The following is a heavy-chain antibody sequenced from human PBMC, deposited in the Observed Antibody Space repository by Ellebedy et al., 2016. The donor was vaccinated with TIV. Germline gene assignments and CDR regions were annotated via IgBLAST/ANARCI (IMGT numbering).Heavy chain of an antibody. CDR1: GFTFSSYA. CDR2: ISDDGQSI. Sequence: GESLKISCAASGFTFSSYAMHWVRQAPGKGLEWVAVISDDGQSIYYADSVKGRFTISRDNAKNSLYLQLNSLRAEDTAVYHCVREREEVSFYFDHWGQGALVTVSS. D-gene: IGHD3-16*02. V-gene: IGHV3-30*07. CDR3: VREREEVSFYFDH. J-gene: IGHJ4*02.